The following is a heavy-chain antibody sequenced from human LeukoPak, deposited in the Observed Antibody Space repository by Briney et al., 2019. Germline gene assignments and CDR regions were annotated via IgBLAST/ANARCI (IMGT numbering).Heavy chain of an antibody. D-gene: IGHD1-26*01. CDR3: ARASRVGATRVVLDY. V-gene: IGHV1-69*05. Sequence: GASVKVSCKASGYTFTSYAISWVRQAPGQGLEWMGGIIPIFGTANYARKFQGRVTITTDESTSTAYMELSSLRSEDTAVYYCARASRVGATRVVLDYWGQGTLVTVSS. CDR2: IIPIFGTA. CDR1: GYTFTSYA. J-gene: IGHJ4*02.